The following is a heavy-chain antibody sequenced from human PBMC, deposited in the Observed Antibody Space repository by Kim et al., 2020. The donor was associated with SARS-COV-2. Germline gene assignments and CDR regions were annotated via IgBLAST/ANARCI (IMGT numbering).Heavy chain of an antibody. V-gene: IGHV3-30*18. CDR3: AKEERYYDILTGSINWFDP. CDR2: ISYDGSNK. D-gene: IGHD3-9*01. Sequence: GGSLRLSCAASGFTFSSYGMHWVRQAPGKGLEWVAVISYDGSNKYYADSVKGRFTISRDNSKNTLYLQMNSLRAEDTAVYYCAKEERYYDILTGSINWFDPWGQGTLVTVSS. CDR1: GFTFSSYG. J-gene: IGHJ5*02.